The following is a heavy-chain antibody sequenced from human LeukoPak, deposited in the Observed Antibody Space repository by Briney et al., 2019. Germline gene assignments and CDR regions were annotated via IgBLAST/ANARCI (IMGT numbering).Heavy chain of an antibody. CDR3: TRDRSGWVFDY. D-gene: IGHD6-19*01. J-gene: IGHJ4*02. Sequence: GASVKVSCKAAGGTFSSYAISWMRQAPGQGLEWMGGIITIFGTANYAQKFQGRVTITADESTSTAYMELSSLRSEDTAVYYCTRDRSGWVFDYWGQGTLVTVSS. V-gene: IGHV1-69*13. CDR2: IITIFGTA. CDR1: GGTFSSYA.